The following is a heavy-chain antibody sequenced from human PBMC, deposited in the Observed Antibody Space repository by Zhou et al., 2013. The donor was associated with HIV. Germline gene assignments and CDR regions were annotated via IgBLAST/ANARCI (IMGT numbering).Heavy chain of an antibody. J-gene: IGHJ1*01. CDR2: IIPIFGTA. CDR3: AKGVGPKGEYFQH. Sequence: QVPVAQSGAEVKKPGSSVRITCKASGVNFGSFGITWVRQAPGQGLEWMGGIIPIFGTANYAQKFQGRVTITTDESTSTAYMELSSLRSEDTAVYYCAKGVGPKGEYFQHWGQGSLVTVSS. V-gene: IGHV1-69*05. D-gene: IGHD1-26*01. CDR1: GVNFGSFG.